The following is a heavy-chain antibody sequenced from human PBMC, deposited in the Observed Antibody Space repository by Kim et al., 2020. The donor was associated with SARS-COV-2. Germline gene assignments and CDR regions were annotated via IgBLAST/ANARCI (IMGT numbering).Heavy chain of an antibody. Sequence: SFQGQVTISADKSISTAYLQWSSLKASDTAMYYCARRGWEWDHTGDYFDYWGQGTLVTVSS. V-gene: IGHV5-51*01. CDR3: ARRGWEWDHTGDYFDY. J-gene: IGHJ4*02. D-gene: IGHD1-26*01.